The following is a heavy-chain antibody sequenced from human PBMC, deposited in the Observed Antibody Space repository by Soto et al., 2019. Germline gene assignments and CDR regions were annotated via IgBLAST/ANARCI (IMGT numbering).Heavy chain of an antibody. CDR1: GFTFKTYG. D-gene: IGHD5-18*01. CDR3: AKDPAVIIQLSDTPDY. J-gene: IGHJ4*02. CDR2: ISYDGSHK. V-gene: IGHV3-30*18. Sequence: QVHLVEAGGGVVQPGRSRRLSCAASGFTFKTYGMHWVRQAPGKGLEWVAVISYDGSHKFYVDYVKGRFTISRDNSKCTLYLEMNSLRSEDKAMYYCAKDPAVIIQLSDTPDYWGQGTLVSVSS.